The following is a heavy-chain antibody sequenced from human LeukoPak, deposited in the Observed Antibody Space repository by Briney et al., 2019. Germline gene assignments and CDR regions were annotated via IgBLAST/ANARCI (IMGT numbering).Heavy chain of an antibody. J-gene: IGHJ4*02. V-gene: IGHV1-69*04. CDR3: ARENYDFWSGSNNQLDY. CDR1: GYTFTGYG. Sequence: SVKVSCKASGYTFTGYGISWVRQAPGQGLEWMGRIIPILGIANYAQKLQGRVTITADKSTSTAYMELSSLRSEDTAVYYCARENYDFWSGSNNQLDYWGQGTLVTVSS. CDR2: IIPILGIA. D-gene: IGHD3-3*01.